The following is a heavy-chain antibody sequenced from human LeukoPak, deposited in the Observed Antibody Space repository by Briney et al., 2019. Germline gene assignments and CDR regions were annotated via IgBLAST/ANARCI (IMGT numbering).Heavy chain of an antibody. CDR3: ARDPQAWETAFDI. CDR2: ISSSGSAI. CDR1: GFTFSSYE. Sequence: GGSLRLSCAASGFTFSSYEMNWVRQAPGKRLEWVSYISSSGSAIYYADSVKGRFTISRDNAKNSLYLQMNSLRAEDTAVYYCARDPQAWETAFDIWGQGTMVTVSS. V-gene: IGHV3-48*03. J-gene: IGHJ3*02. D-gene: IGHD1-26*01.